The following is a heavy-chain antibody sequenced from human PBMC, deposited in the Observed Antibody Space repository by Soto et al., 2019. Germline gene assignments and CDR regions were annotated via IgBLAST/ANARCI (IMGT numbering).Heavy chain of an antibody. J-gene: IGHJ4*02. D-gene: IGHD6-6*01. Sequence: GESLKISSKGSGCRFTSYWIGWVRQMPGKGLEWMGIIYPIDSYTNYSPSFQGHVTISADKSISTAYLQWSSRKASDTAMYYCAKISSSPGFKDYWGQGTLVTVSS. CDR3: AKISSSPGFKDY. CDR1: GCRFTSYW. V-gene: IGHV5-10-1*01. CDR2: IYPIDSYT.